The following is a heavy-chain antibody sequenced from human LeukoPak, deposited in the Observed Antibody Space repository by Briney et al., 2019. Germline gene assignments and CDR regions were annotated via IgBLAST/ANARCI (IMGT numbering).Heavy chain of an antibody. Sequence: GGSLRLSCAASGFTFSSYGMHWVRQAPGKGLEWVAVISYDGSNKYYADSVKGRFTISRDNSKNTLYLQMNSLRAEDTAVYYCAKRGSGYYYFDYWGQGTLVAVSS. J-gene: IGHJ4*02. D-gene: IGHD3-22*01. V-gene: IGHV3-30*18. CDR3: AKRGSGYYYFDY. CDR2: ISYDGSNK. CDR1: GFTFSSYG.